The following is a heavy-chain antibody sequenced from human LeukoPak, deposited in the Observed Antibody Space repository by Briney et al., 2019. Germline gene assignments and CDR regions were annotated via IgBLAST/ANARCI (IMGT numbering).Heavy chain of an antibody. V-gene: IGHV3-21*06. Sequence: GGSLRLSCAASGFTFSSYEMSWVRQAPGKGPEWVSSITSSSSYIYYADSVKGRFTISRDNAKNSLYLQMDSLRVEDTAVYYCARDPYSGSYGPYYYYYMDVWGEGTTVTVSS. D-gene: IGHD1-26*01. CDR3: ARDPYSGSYGPYYYYYMDV. CDR2: ITSSSSYI. J-gene: IGHJ6*03. CDR1: GFTFSSYE.